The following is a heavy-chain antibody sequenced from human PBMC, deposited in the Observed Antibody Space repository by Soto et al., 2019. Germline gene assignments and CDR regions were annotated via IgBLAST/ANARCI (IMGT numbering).Heavy chain of an antibody. CDR2: ISYDGSNK. J-gene: IGHJ4*02. Sequence: PGGSLRLSCAASGFTFGTYGMHWVRQAPGKGMERVAVISYDGSNKYYADSVEGRFTISRDNSKNTLSLQMNSLRAEDPAVYYCAKDNNVLQDYSTLSYFDYWGQGILLTVYS. D-gene: IGHD6-6*01. CDR3: AKDNNVLQDYSTLSYFDY. V-gene: IGHV3-30*18. CDR1: GFTFGTYG.